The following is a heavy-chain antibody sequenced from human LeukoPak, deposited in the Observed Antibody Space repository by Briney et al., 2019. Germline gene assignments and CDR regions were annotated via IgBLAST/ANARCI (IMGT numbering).Heavy chain of an antibody. D-gene: IGHD3/OR15-3a*01. V-gene: IGHV3-11*01. CDR1: GFTLSDYY. CDR3: ARRRDFIDY. CDR2: SSSSGSTI. Sequence: PGGSLRLSCAASGFTLSDYYMSWLRQAPGKGLEWVSYSSSSGSTIYYADSVKGRFAISRDNAKNSLYLQMNSLRAEDTAVYYSARRRDFIDYWGQGTLVTVSS. J-gene: IGHJ4*02.